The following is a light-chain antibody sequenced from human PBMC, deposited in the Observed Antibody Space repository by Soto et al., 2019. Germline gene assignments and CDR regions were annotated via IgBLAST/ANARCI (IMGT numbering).Light chain of an antibody. Sequence: DVVMTQSPLSLPVTLGQPASISCRSSQSLVSSDGNTYLNWFQQRPGQSPSRLIYKVSNRDSGVPDSFSGSGSGTEFTLKISWVEAKHFGVYYCLHATRWPTFTFGPGTKVDFK. CDR1: QSLVSSDGNTY. CDR3: LHATRWPTFT. J-gene: IGKJ3*01. CDR2: KVS. V-gene: IGKV2-30*01.